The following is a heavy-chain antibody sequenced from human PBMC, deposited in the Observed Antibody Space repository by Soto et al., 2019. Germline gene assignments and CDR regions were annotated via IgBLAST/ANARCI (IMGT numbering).Heavy chain of an antibody. V-gene: IGHV1-18*01. J-gene: IGHJ5*02. CDR1: GYKFSSYA. CDR2: ITPNSGYT. Sequence: QLQLMQSGGEARNPGASVKVSCEPSGYKFSSYAISWLRQAPGQGLEWMGLITPNSGYTNYAQKFQGRLILTTDIPSSTAYMELTSLTYDDTAMYYCATSYDTGFDPWGQGTLVSVS. CDR3: ATSYDTGFDP. D-gene: IGHD3-9*01.